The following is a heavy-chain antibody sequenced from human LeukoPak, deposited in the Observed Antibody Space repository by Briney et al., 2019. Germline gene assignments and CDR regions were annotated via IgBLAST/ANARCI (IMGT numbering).Heavy chain of an antibody. J-gene: IGHJ5*02. D-gene: IGHD6-13*01. V-gene: IGHV1-24*01. CDR2: FDPEDGEI. CDR1: GNTLTELS. CDR3: ARDMYSSSWYDWFDP. Sequence: ASVKVSCKVSGNTLTELSMHWVRQAPGKGLEWMGGFDPEDGEIIYAQKFQGRVTMTEDTSADTAYMELSSLRSEDTAVYYCARDMYSSSWYDWFDPWGQGTLVTVSS.